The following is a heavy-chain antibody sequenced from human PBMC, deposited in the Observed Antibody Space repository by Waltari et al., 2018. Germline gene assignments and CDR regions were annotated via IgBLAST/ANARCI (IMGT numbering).Heavy chain of an antibody. J-gene: IGHJ5*02. CDR3: ARFIRLQLDWFDP. CDR1: GGPISGYY. V-gene: IGHV4-59*08. CDR2: IYYSGST. Sequence: QVQLQESGPGLVKASETLSLTCTVPGGPISGYYWSWIRQPPGKGLEWIGYIYYSGSTNYNPSLKSRVTISLDTSKNQFSLKLSSVTAADTAVYYCARFIRLQLDWFDPWGQGALVTVSS. D-gene: IGHD4-4*01.